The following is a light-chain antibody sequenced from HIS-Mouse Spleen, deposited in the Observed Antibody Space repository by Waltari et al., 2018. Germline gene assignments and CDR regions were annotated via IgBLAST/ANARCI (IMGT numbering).Light chain of an antibody. CDR1: ALPKKY. Sequence: SYELTQPPSVSVSPGQTARITCSGDALPKKYAYWYQQKSGQAPVLVIYEESKRPSGIPERFSGSSSGTMATLTISGAQVEDEAYYYCYSTDSSGNHRVFGGGTKLTVL. CDR2: EES. J-gene: IGLJ2*01. CDR3: YSTDSSGNHRV. V-gene: IGLV3-10*01.